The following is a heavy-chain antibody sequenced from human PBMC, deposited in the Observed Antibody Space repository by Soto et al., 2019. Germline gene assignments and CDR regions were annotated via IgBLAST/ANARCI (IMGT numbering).Heavy chain of an antibody. J-gene: IGHJ4*02. CDR3: AGPRSSVATQAYFNV. D-gene: IGHD3-10*01. CDR2: ISYSGST. Sequence: PSETLCLTCTVTGDSISSRSYYWGWIRQPPGKGLEWFGNISYSGSTYNNPSLRSRVSMSIDTSKDQFSLKLKSVTAADTALYFCAGPRSSVATQAYFNVWGPGSLVTVCS. CDR1: GDSISSRSYY. V-gene: IGHV4-39*01.